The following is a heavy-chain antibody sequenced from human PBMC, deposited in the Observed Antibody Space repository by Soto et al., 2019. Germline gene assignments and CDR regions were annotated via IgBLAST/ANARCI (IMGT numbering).Heavy chain of an antibody. D-gene: IGHD2-2*01. CDR1: GFTFTNYA. J-gene: IGHJ4*02. Sequence: EVQLLESGGVLVQPGGSLRLSCAASGFTFTNYAMNWVRLAPGKGLEWVSTISDSGSTYYADSVKGRFTISRDNSKNTLYLHMSGLRAEDTAVYFCAKGVDGPHCTRTSCLFYFDYWGQGTLVTVSS. CDR3: AKGVDGPHCTRTSCLFYFDY. CDR2: ISDSGST. V-gene: IGHV3-23*01.